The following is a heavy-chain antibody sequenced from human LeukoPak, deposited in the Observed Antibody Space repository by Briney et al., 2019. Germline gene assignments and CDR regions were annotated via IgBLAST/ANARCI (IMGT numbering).Heavy chain of an antibody. CDR2: IGAPGDDT. J-gene: IGHJ4*02. Sequence: GGSLRLSCGASGFSFSSYAMSWFRQAPGKGLEWVSSIGAPGDDTYYADSVKGRFTISRDNSMDRLYLQMNSLTVEDTATYYCAKGSISGVVLVPATCAPNDYWGQGTLVTVSS. CDR1: GFSFSSYA. CDR3: AKGSISGVVLVPATCAPNDY. V-gene: IGHV3-23*01. D-gene: IGHD2-15*01.